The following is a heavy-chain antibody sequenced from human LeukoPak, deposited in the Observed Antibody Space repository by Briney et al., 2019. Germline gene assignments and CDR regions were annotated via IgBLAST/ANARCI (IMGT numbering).Heavy chain of an antibody. J-gene: IGHJ4*02. CDR1: GYTFTGNY. D-gene: IGHD5-18*01. CDR2: INPNSGGT. V-gene: IGHV1-2*02. Sequence: ASVKVSCKASGYTFTGNYMHWVRHATGQGLEWMGWINPNSGGTNYAQKFQGRVTMTRDTSISTAYMDLSRLRSDDAAVYYCASRTAMVSSFDYWGRGTLVTVSP. CDR3: ASRTAMVSSFDY.